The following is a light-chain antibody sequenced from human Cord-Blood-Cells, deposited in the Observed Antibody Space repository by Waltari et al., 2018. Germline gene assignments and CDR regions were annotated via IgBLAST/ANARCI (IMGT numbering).Light chain of an antibody. CDR1: SSDVGSYNL. J-gene: IGLJ2*01. Sequence: QPALTPPASVSGFPGQSITISCPGPSSDVGSYNLVSWYQQHPGKAPKLMIYEGSKRPSGVSNRFSGSKSGNTASLTISGLQAEDEADYYCCSYAGSSSVVFGGGTKLTVL. V-gene: IGLV2-23*01. CDR2: EGS. CDR3: CSYAGSSSVV.